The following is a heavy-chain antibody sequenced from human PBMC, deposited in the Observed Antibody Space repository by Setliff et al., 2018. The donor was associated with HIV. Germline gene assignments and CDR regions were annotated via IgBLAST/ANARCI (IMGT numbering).Heavy chain of an antibody. CDR1: GSSISNGYY. CDR2: IYHSGST. CDR3: ARRNSGWYDAFDI. V-gene: IGHV4-38-2*01. J-gene: IGHJ3*02. Sequence: PSETLSLTCAVSGSSISNGYYWGWIRQPPGKGLEWIGSIYHSGSTYYNPSLKSRVTISVDTSKNQFPLKLSSVTAADTAVYHCARRNSGWYDAFDIWGQGTMVTVSS. D-gene: IGHD6-19*01.